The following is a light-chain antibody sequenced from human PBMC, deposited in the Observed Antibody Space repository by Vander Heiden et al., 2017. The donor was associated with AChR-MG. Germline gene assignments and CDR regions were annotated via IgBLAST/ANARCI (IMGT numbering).Light chain of an antibody. CDR3: LLYYGGAQGAV. CDR2: GTS. V-gene: IGLV7-43*01. J-gene: IGLJ7*01. CDR1: TGAVTSGYY. Sequence: QTVVTHEPSLSVSPGGTVTLTCASSTGAVTSGYYPNWFQQKPGQAPRALIYGTSNKHSWTPARFSGSLLGGKAALTVSGVQPEDEAEYYCLLYYGGAQGAVFGGGTQLTVL.